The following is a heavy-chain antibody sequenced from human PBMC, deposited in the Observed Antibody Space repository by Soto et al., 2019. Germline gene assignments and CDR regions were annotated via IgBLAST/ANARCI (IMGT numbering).Heavy chain of an antibody. V-gene: IGHV1-46*01. D-gene: IGHD3-10*01. J-gene: IGHJ6*04. Sequence: ASWKVSWNASGYTFTSYYMHWVRHPPGQRIGCIGIINPSGGSTSYAQNFQGRVTMTKDTSTSTVYVELSSLRSEDTAVYYCASRRGAGSYHRHDYYYYGMDVWCEGPTVTVFS. CDR2: INPSGGST. CDR1: GYTFTSYY. CDR3: ASRRGAGSYHRHDYYYYGMDV.